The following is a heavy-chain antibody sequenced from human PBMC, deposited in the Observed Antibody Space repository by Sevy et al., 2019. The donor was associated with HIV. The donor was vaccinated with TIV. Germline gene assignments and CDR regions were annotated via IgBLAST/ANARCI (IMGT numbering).Heavy chain of an antibody. CDR1: GFIFGDYD. Sequence: GGSLRLSCTVSGFIFGDYDMHWVRQAPGKGLEWVSLILDRGDKTLYGESVKGRSTISRDNAKNTLYLQMSRLRHEDTAVYYCVAEPPSGGHGNYHYGLDLWGQGTTVTVSS. CDR2: ILDRGDKT. J-gene: IGHJ6*02. D-gene: IGHD3-16*01. V-gene: IGHV3-30*03. CDR3: VAEPPSGGHGNYHYGLDL.